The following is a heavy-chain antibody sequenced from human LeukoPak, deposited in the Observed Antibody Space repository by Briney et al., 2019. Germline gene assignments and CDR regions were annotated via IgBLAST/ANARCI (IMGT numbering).Heavy chain of an antibody. D-gene: IGHD5-12*01. J-gene: IGHJ4*02. V-gene: IGHV1-18*01. Sequence: ASVKVSCKASGYTFTSYGISWLRQAPGQGLEWMGWISAYNGNTNYAQKLQGRVTMTTDTSTSTAYMELRSLSSDDTAVYYCARDTDIVATITIDYWGQGTLVTVSS. CDR2: ISAYNGNT. CDR3: ARDTDIVATITIDY. CDR1: GYTFTSYG.